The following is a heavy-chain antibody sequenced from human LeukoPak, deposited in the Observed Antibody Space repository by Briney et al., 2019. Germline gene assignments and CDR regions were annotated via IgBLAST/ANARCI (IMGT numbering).Heavy chain of an antibody. Sequence: ASLKASCKASGYTFTGYYMHWVPQAPGQGLEWMGWINPNSGGTNYAQKFQGRVTMTRDTSISTAYMELSRLRSDDTAVYYCARVEGITTPTDYWGQGTLVTVSS. J-gene: IGHJ4*02. CDR2: INPNSGGT. CDR3: ARVEGITTPTDY. D-gene: IGHD3-16*01. CDR1: GYTFTGYY. V-gene: IGHV1-2*02.